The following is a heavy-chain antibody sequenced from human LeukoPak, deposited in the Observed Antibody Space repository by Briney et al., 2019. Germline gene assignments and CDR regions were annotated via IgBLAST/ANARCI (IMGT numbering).Heavy chain of an antibody. J-gene: IGHJ4*02. D-gene: IGHD5-24*01. CDR3: ARKFAGRWIQFVDY. CDR1: GYTFTGYY. V-gene: IGHV1-2*02. Sequence: ASVKVSCKASGYTFTGYYMHWVRQAPGQGLEWMGWINPNSGGTNYAQKFQGRVTMTRDTSISTAYMELSRLRSDDTAVYYCARKFAGRWIQFVDYWGQGTLVTVSS. CDR2: INPNSGGT.